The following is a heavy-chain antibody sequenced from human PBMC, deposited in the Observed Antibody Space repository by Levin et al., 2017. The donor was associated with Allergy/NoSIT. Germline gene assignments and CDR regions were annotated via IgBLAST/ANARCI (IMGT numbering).Heavy chain of an antibody. Sequence: RAGGSLRLFCAASGFTFSSYAMSWVRQAPGKGLEWVSTISGSGGSTYYADSVKGRFTISRDNSKNTLYLQMNSLRADDTAVYYCAKTYYYGSGSLYYFDYWGQGTLVTVSS. D-gene: IGHD3-10*01. J-gene: IGHJ4*02. CDR3: AKTYYYGSGSLYYFDY. CDR1: GFTFSSYA. CDR2: ISGSGGST. V-gene: IGHV3-23*01.